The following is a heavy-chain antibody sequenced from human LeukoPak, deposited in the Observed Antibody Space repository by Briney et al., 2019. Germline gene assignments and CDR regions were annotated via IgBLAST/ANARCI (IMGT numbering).Heavy chain of an antibody. Sequence: GGSLRLSCAASGFTFSSYSMNWVRQAPGKGLEWVSSISSSSSYIYYADSVKGRFTISRDNAKNSLYLQMNSLRAEDTAVYYCARDYDIFTGYSHFDYWGQGTLVTVSS. CDR2: ISSSSSYI. CDR3: ARDYDIFTGYSHFDY. V-gene: IGHV3-21*01. D-gene: IGHD3-9*01. CDR1: GFTFSSYS. J-gene: IGHJ4*02.